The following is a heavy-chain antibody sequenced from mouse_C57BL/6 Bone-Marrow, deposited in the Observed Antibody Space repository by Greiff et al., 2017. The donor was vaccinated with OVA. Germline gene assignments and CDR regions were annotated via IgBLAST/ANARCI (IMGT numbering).Heavy chain of an antibody. J-gene: IGHJ4*01. CDR1: GYTFTSYW. D-gene: IGHD1-1*01. V-gene: IGHV1-64*01. Sequence: VQLQQPGAELVKPGASVKLSCKASGYTFTSYWMHWVKQRPGQGLEWIGMIHPNSGSTNYNEKFKSKATLTVDKSSSTAYMQLSSLTSEDSAVYYCARDYYGSSYLYAMDYWGQGTSVTVSS. CDR3: ARDYYGSSYLYAMDY. CDR2: IHPNSGST.